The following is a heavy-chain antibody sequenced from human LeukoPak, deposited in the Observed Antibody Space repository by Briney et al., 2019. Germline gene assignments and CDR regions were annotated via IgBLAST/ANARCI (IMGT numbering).Heavy chain of an antibody. CDR1: GFTFSSYW. Sequence: GGSLRLSCTVSGFTFSSYWMHWVRQAPDKGLVWVSRINLDGTSTSYVDSVKGRFTVSRDNSKSTVYLQMNSLGPEDTAVYYCATDSSPDYWGQGTLVTVSS. D-gene: IGHD3-22*01. CDR3: ATDSSPDY. J-gene: IGHJ4*02. V-gene: IGHV3-74*01. CDR2: INLDGTST.